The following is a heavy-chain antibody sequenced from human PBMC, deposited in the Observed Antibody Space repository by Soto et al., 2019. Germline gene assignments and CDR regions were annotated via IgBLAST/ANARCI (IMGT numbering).Heavy chain of an antibody. V-gene: IGHV1-69*06. CDR2: IIPIFGTA. J-gene: IGHJ6*02. CDR1: GGTFSSYA. D-gene: IGHD3-22*01. CDR3: ATTRYYDSSGYYYYYYGMDV. Sequence: QVQLVQSGAEVKKPGSSVKVSCKASGGTFSSYAISWVRQAPGQGLEWMGGIIPIFGTANYAQKFQGRVTITADKSTSTAYMELSSLRSEDTAVYYCATTRYYDSSGYYYYYYGMDVWGQGTTVTVSS.